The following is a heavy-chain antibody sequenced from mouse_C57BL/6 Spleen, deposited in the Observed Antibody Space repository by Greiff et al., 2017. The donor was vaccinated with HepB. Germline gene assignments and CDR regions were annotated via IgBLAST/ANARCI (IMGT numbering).Heavy chain of an antibody. Sequence: VQVVESGPELVKPGASVKISCKASGYSFTSYYIHWVKQRPGQGLEWIGWIYPGSGNTKYNEKFKGKATLTADTSSSTAYMQLSSLTSEDSAVYYCARAYSYWYFDVWGTGTTVTVSS. D-gene: IGHD2-10*01. CDR1: GYSFTSYY. CDR2: IYPGSGNT. V-gene: IGHV1-66*01. J-gene: IGHJ1*03. CDR3: ARAYSYWYFDV.